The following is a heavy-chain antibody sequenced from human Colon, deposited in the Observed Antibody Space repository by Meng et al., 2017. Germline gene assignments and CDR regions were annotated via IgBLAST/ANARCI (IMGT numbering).Heavy chain of an antibody. CDR3: ARVVSLVVKGNWFDS. V-gene: IGHV4-31*03. J-gene: IGHJ5*01. CDR1: GDSITSGGYY. Sequence: QVQLRESGPGLVKPSQPLSLTCNVSGDSITSGGYYWSWIRQHSGKGLEWIGYIDHSGTTYDNPSLKTRLTMSVDTSKNQFSLKLTSVTAADTAVYYCARVVSLVVKGNWFDSWGQGTLVTVSS. D-gene: IGHD2-15*01. CDR2: IDHSGTT.